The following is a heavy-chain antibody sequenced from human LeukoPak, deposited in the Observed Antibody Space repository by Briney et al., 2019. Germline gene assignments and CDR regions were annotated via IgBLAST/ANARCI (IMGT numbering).Heavy chain of an antibody. Sequence: PSETLSLTCTVSGGSISSSSYYWSWIRQPPGKGLEWIGEINHSGSTNYNPSLKSRVTISVDTSKNQFSLKLSSVTAADTAVYYCARVPWLQSYYYYGMDVWGQGTTVTVSS. D-gene: IGHD5-24*01. CDR2: INHSGST. CDR1: GGSISSSSYY. J-gene: IGHJ6*02. V-gene: IGHV4-39*07. CDR3: ARVPWLQSYYYYGMDV.